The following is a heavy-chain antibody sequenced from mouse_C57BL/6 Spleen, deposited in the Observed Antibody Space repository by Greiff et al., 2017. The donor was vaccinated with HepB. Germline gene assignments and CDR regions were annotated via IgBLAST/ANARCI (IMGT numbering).Heavy chain of an antibody. V-gene: IGHV1-82*01. J-gene: IGHJ2*01. CDR1: GYAFSSSW. Sequence: VQLQESGPELVKPGASVKISCKASGYAFSSSWMNWVKQRPGKGLEWIGRIYPGDGDTNYNGKFKGKATLTADKSSSTAYMQLSSLTSEDSAVYFCARPYYYGSSPYSFDYWGQGTTLTVSS. CDR2: IYPGDGDT. D-gene: IGHD1-1*01. CDR3: ARPYYYGSSPYSFDY.